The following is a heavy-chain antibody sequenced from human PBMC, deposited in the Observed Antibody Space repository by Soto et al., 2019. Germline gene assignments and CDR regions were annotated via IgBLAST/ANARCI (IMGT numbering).Heavy chain of an antibody. V-gene: IGHV4-4*07. D-gene: IGHD6-6*01. CDR1: GGSISSYY. CDR3: ARDGGGQPVVPSLSLLYYYYGMDV. CDR2: IYTSGST. J-gene: IGHJ6*02. Sequence: SETLSLTCTVSGGSISSYYWSWIRQPAGKGLEWIGRIYTSGSTNYNPSLKSRVTMSVDTSKNQFSLKLSSVTAADTAVYYCARDGGGQPVVPSLSLLYYYYGMDVWGQGTTVTVSS.